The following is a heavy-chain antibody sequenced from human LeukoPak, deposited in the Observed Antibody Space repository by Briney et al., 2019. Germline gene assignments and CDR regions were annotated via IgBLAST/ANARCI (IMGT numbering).Heavy chain of an antibody. CDR2: IRYDGSNK. CDR3: AKAELKYCSGGSCYGGVVY. J-gene: IGHJ4*02. D-gene: IGHD2-15*01. V-gene: IGHV3-30*02. CDR1: GFTFSSYG. Sequence: GGSLRLSCAASGFTFSSYGMHWVRQAPGKGLEWVAFIRYDGSNKYYADSVKGRFTISRDNSKNTLYLQMNSLRAEDTAVYYCAKAELKYCSGGSCYGGVVYWGQGTLVTVSS.